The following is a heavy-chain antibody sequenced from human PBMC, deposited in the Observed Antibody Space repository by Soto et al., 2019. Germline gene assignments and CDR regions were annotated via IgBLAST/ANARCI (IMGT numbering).Heavy chain of an antibody. D-gene: IGHD2-21*01. Sequence: EQLVESGGGVVQHGKSLRLSCAASGFTFSLCAMHWVRQAPGKGLEWVAVISTDGSKKYHADSVKGRFTISRDNSQNTVYLQMNSLRGGDNALYYCPSSDLLCGDGSRHYYGMDVWGQGTTVTVSS. CDR1: GFTFSLCA. CDR3: PSSDLLCGDGSRHYYGMDV. V-gene: IGHV3-30-3*01. CDR2: ISTDGSKK. J-gene: IGHJ6*02.